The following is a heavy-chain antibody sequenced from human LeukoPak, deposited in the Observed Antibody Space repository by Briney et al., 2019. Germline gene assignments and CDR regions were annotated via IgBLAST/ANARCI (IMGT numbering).Heavy chain of an antibody. Sequence: ASVKVSCMASGYTFTSNAMNWVRQAPGQGLEWMGWINTNTGNPTYAQGFTGRFVFSLDTSVSTAYLQISSLKAEDTAVYYCATHLGGGIHPEIDYWGQGTLVTVSS. CDR1: GYTFTSNA. CDR2: INTNTGNP. V-gene: IGHV7-4-1*02. J-gene: IGHJ4*02. D-gene: IGHD2-15*01. CDR3: ATHLGGGIHPEIDY.